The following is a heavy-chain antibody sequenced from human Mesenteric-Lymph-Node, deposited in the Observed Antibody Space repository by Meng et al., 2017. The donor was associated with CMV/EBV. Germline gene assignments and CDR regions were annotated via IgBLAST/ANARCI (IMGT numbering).Heavy chain of an antibody. Sequence: ISGDSVSSDSAAWNWIRQSPSRGLEWLGRTFYRSKWYNDYAASVKSRITINPDTSKNQFSLQLSSVTAADTAVYYCARQRPGGWELQYWGQGTLVTVSS. CDR1: GDSVSSDSAA. V-gene: IGHV6-1*01. D-gene: IGHD1-26*01. CDR3: ARQRPGGWELQY. J-gene: IGHJ4*02. CDR2: TFYRSKWYN.